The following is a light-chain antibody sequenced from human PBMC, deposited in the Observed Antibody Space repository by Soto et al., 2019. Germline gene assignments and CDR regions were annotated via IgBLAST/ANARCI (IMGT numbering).Light chain of an antibody. Sequence: EIVLTQSPDTLSLSPGEGATLSCRASQSVSSNYLAWYQQKPGQAPRLLIYGASSRATGIPDRFSGSGSGTDFTLTISRLEPEDFAVFYCQPYDDSITFGQGTRLEIE. CDR1: QSVSSNY. J-gene: IGKJ5*01. CDR3: QPYDDSIT. V-gene: IGKV3-20*01. CDR2: GAS.